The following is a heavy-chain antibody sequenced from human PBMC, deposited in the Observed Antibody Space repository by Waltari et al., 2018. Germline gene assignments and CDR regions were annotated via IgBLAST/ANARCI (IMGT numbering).Heavy chain of an antibody. J-gene: IGHJ4*02. CDR3: ARGGGTFSKPQYFDS. D-gene: IGHD1-26*01. CDR2: INTNTGNP. Sequence: QVQLVQSGSELKKSGASVKVSCKASGYIFTTYGINWVRQAPGQGLEWMGGINTNTGNPTYVQGFTGLFVFSLDTSVSTAYLQISSLKAEDSAIYYCARGGGTFSKPQYFDSWGQGTRVTVSS. V-gene: IGHV7-4-1*02. CDR1: GYIFTTYG.